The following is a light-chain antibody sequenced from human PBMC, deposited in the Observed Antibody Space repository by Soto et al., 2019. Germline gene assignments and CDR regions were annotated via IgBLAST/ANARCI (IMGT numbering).Light chain of an antibody. Sequence: AIQMTQSPSSLSASVEDRVTITCRASQDIKNDLGWFQQKPGSAPKLLISDASNLRSGVPSRFSGSGYGTDFTLFISGLQPEDFASYFCLQDYTYPPTFGQGTKVEFK. CDR3: LQDYTYPPT. CDR2: DAS. CDR1: QDIKND. J-gene: IGKJ1*01. V-gene: IGKV1-6*01.